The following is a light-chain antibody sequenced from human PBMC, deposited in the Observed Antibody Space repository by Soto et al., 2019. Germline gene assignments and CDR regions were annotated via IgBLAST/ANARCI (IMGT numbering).Light chain of an antibody. CDR2: TSS. CDR1: QDIAAY. CDR3: QKHNGALLT. J-gene: IGKJ4*01. Sequence: DVPMTQSPSSLSASVGDRVTITCRASQDIAAYLSWYQQQPGKVPKLLIYTSSTLQSMVPSLFSGSGYGTDFTLTISSLQPEDVATYYCQKHNGALLTFGGGTKVEIK. V-gene: IGKV1-27*01.